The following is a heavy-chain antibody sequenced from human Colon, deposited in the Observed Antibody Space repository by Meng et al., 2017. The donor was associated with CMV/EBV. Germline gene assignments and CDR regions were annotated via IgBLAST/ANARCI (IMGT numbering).Heavy chain of an antibody. V-gene: IGHV3-30*02. CDR1: GFTSSSYG. Sequence: GESLKISCAASGFTSSSYGMHWVRQAPGKGLEWVASIRYDGKTQNYLDSMKGRLTISRDNSMNTLYLQLSSLRVEDTAVYYCGKGGDFYGSGSDYDLRSDDYDMDVWGQGTTVTVSS. J-gene: IGHJ6*01. CDR2: IRYDGKTQ. CDR3: GKGGDFYGSGSDYDLRSDDYDMDV. D-gene: IGHD3-10*01.